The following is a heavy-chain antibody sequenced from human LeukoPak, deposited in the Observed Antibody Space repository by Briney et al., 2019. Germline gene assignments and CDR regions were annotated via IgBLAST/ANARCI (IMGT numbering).Heavy chain of an antibody. Sequence: PSETLSLTCAVSGGSISSSNWWSWVRQPPGKGLEWIGEIYHSGSTNYNPSLKSRVTISVDTSKNQFSLKLSSVTAADTAVYYCARTRGRLYYFDYWGQGTLVTVFS. J-gene: IGHJ4*02. V-gene: IGHV4-4*02. CDR2: IYHSGST. D-gene: IGHD1-1*01. CDR1: GGSISSSNW. CDR3: ARTRGRLYYFDY.